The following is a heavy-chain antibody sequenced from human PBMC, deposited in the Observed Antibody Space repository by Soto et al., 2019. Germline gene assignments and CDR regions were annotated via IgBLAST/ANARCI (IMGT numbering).Heavy chain of an antibody. CDR2: ISYEGSNT. CDR3: AKDVSRMAATGTFDF. D-gene: IGHD6-13*01. V-gene: IGHV3-30*18. CDR1: GFTFSSYG. Sequence: QVQLVESGGGVVQPGRSLRLSCAASGFTFSSYGMHWVRQAPGKGLEWVAVISYEGSNTYYADSVTGRFTISRDNSKDTLFLQMNSLRAEDAAVYYCAKDVSRMAATGTFDFWAREPWSPSP. J-gene: IGHJ4*02.